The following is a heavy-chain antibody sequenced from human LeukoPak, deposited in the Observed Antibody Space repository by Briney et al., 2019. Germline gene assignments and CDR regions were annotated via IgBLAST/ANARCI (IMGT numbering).Heavy chain of an antibody. CDR2: IKEDGSDK. J-gene: IGHJ5*01. CDR3: ARLKDEVTIFDC. CDR1: TFTLGNYW. V-gene: IGHV3-7*01. D-gene: IGHD4-17*01. Sequence: GGSGSLACIPSTFTLGNYWMRWVRHAAGEGLEWVASIKEDGSDKYYVYSVKGRFTIPRDNTKNSLFVQMSSLRAEDTAVYYCARLKDEVTIFDCWGQGILVTVSS.